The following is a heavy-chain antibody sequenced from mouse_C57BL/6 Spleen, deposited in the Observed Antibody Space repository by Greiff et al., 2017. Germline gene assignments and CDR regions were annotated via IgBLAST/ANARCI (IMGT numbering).Heavy chain of an antibody. CDR1: GFTFSDYG. D-gene: IGHD1-1*01. J-gene: IGHJ2*01. CDR2: ISSGSSTI. CDR3: ARPAYGSSWYYFDY. V-gene: IGHV5-17*01. Sequence: EVMLVESGGGLVKPGGSLKLSCAASGFTFSDYGMHWVRQAPEKGLEWVAYISSGSSTIYYADTVKGRFTISRDNAKNTLFLQMTSLRSEDTAMYYCARPAYGSSWYYFDYWGQGTTLTVSS.